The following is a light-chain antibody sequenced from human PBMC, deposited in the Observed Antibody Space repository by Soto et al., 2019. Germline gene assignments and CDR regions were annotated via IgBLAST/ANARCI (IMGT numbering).Light chain of an antibody. CDR2: EVS. CDR3: SSFTSINTWV. V-gene: IGLV2-14*01. J-gene: IGLJ3*02. CDR1: SSDVGGYNY. Sequence: QSALTQPSSVSGSPGQSITISYTGTSSDVGGYNYVSWYQQHPGKAPKLKIYEVSNRPSGVSDRFSGSKSGNTASLTISGLQAEDEADYYCSSFTSINTWVFGGGTQLTVL.